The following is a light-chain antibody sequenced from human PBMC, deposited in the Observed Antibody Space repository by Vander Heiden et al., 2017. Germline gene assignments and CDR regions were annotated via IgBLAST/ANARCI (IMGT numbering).Light chain of an antibody. Sequence: EIVMTQSPATLSVSPGERATLSCRASQSVSSNLAWYQQKPGQAPRLLIYGASTRATGIPARFSGSGSRTEFTLTISNLQSEDFAVYYCQQYTSWRLTFGQGTKVEIK. CDR2: GAS. J-gene: IGKJ1*01. V-gene: IGKV3D-15*01. CDR3: QQYTSWRLT. CDR1: QSVSSN.